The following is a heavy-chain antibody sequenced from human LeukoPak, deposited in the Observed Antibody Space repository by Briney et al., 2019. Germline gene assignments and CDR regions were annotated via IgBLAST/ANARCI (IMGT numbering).Heavy chain of an antibody. CDR2: MNPNSGNT. CDR1: GYTFTSYD. CDR3: ARGVRYCSSSSCLYCFDF. V-gene: IGHV1-8*01. D-gene: IGHD2-2*01. J-gene: IGHJ4*02. Sequence: ASVKVSCKASGYTFTSYDINWVRQATGQGREWMGWMNPNSGNTGYAQKFQGRVTITRNTFKRTAYIEPDNLRSEDAAVYYCARGVRYCSSSSCLYCFDFWGQGTLLTVFS.